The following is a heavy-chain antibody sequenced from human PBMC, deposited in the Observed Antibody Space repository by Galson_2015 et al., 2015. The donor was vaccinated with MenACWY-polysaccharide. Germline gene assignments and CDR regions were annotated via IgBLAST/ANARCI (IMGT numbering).Heavy chain of an antibody. CDR3: TRDRSLDY. Sequence: SLRLSCATSGFIFADYAMAWFRQAPGKGLEWIGFIRTNADGGETNYAASVRGRFTISRDDSRSIAYLERNSLMTEDTAVYFCTRDRSLDYWGQGTLVAVSS. V-gene: IGHV3-49*03. CDR1: GFIFADYA. CDR2: IRTNADGGET. J-gene: IGHJ4*02.